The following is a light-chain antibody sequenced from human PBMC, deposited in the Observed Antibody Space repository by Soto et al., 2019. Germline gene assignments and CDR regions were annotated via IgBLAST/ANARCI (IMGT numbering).Light chain of an antibody. Sequence: QSALTQPASVSGSPGQSITISCSGTSSDIGSYNHVAWYQQFPGKSPKLMIYAVSDRPRGVSDRFSGSKSGITASLTISGLQTEDEADYYCISYTDRQSYLFGTGTKVTVL. CDR3: ISYTDRQSYL. CDR2: AVS. J-gene: IGLJ1*01. CDR1: SSDIGSYNH. V-gene: IGLV2-14*03.